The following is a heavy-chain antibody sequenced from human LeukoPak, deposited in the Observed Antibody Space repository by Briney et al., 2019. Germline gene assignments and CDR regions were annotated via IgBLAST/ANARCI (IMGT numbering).Heavy chain of an antibody. J-gene: IGHJ4*02. V-gene: IGHV3-30*04. CDR2: ISYDGSNK. CDR1: GFTFSSYA. D-gene: IGHD5-24*01. Sequence: SGGSLRLSCAASGFTFSSYAMHWVRQAPGKGLEWVAVISYDGSNKYYADSVKGRFTISRDNSKYTLYLQMNSLRAEGTAVYYCAREAEMATMWSFNGNYFDYWGQGTLVTVSS. CDR3: AREAEMATMWSFNGNYFDY.